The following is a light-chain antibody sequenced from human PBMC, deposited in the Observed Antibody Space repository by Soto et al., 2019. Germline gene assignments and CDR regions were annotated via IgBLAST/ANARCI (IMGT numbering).Light chain of an antibody. CDR2: DAS. Sequence: DLQMTESPSTLSASVGDRVTITCRASQSISSWLAWYQQKPGRAPKVLIFDASSLESGVPSRFSGSGSGTEFSLTISSLQPEDSATYFCLQHNSYPRTFGQGTKVDIK. J-gene: IGKJ1*01. V-gene: IGKV1-5*01. CDR3: LQHNSYPRT. CDR1: QSISSW.